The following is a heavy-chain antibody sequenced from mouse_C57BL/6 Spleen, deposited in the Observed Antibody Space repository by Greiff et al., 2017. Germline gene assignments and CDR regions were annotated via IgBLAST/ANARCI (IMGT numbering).Heavy chain of an antibody. CDR1: GYTFTSYW. V-gene: IGHV1-64*01. CDR3: TSGREVYYFDY. CDR2: IHPNSGST. J-gene: IGHJ2*01. Sequence: QVQLQQPGAELVKPGASVKLSCKASGYTFTSYWMHWVKQRPGQGLEWIGMIHPNSGSTNYNEKFKSKATLTVDKSSSTAYMQLSSLTSEDSAVYYCTSGREVYYFDYWGQGTTLTVSS.